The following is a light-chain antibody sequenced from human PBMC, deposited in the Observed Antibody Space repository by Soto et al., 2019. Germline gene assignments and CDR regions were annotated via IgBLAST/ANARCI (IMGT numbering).Light chain of an antibody. Sequence: QSVLTQPPSASGTPGQRVTISCSGSSSNIGAGYDVHWYQQLPGTAPKLLIYGNSNRPSGVPDRFSGSKSGTSASLAITGLQAEDEADYYCQSYDSSLSAVFGGGTQLTVL. J-gene: IGLJ7*01. CDR2: GNS. CDR1: SSNIGAGYD. CDR3: QSYDSSLSAV. V-gene: IGLV1-40*01.